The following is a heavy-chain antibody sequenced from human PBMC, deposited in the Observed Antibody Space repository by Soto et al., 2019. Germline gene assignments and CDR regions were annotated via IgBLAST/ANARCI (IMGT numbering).Heavy chain of an antibody. CDR3: ARAPLPDAFPSYYYGMDV. J-gene: IGHJ6*02. CDR2: ISSSGSTI. V-gene: IGHV3-11*01. CDR1: GFTFSDYY. D-gene: IGHD2-2*01. Sequence: GGSLRLSCAASGFTFSDYYMSWIRQAPGKGLEWVSYISSSGSTIYYADSVKGRFTISRDNAKNSLYLQMNSLRAEDTAVYYCARAPLPDAFPSYYYGMDVWGQGTTVTVSS.